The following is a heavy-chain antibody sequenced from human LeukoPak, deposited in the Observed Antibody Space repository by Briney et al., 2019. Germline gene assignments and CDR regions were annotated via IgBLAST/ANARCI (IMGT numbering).Heavy chain of an antibody. J-gene: IGHJ4*02. Sequence: ASVTVSCKASGYTFTSYGVSWVRQAPGQGLEWMGWISAYNGNTDDAQKLQGRVTMTTDTSTSTAYMELRSLRSDDTAVYYCARDHGHSSGRGGDYWGQGTLVTVSS. D-gene: IGHD6-19*01. V-gene: IGHV1-18*01. CDR1: GYTFTSYG. CDR2: ISAYNGNT. CDR3: ARDHGHSSGRGGDY.